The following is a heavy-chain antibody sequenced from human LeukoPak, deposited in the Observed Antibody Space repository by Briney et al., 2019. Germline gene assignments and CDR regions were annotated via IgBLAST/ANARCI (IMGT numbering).Heavy chain of an antibody. D-gene: IGHD3-22*01. Sequence: PSETLSLTCDVSGYSISSGYYWAWVRQPPGKGLEWIGAINHSGRTYYNPSLKSRVTISVDTCKNQFSLKMTSVTAADTALYYCARGWDYDSSEPHEYWGKGTLVTVSS. V-gene: IGHV4-38-2*01. CDR3: ARGWDYDSSEPHEY. CDR1: GYSISSGYY. CDR2: INHSGRT. J-gene: IGHJ4*02.